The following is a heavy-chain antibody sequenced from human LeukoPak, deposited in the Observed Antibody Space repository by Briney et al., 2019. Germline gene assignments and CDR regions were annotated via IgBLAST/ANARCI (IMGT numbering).Heavy chain of an antibody. J-gene: IGHJ5*02. CDR3: ARSGSYYLPMDWFDP. V-gene: IGHV5-51*01. Sequence: KRGESLKISCKGSGYSFTSYWIGWVRQMPGKGLEWMGIIYPGDSDTRYSPSFQGQVTISADKSISTAYLQWSSLKASDTAMYYCARSGSYYLPMDWFDPWGQGTLVTVSS. CDR1: GYSFTSYW. CDR2: IYPGDSDT. D-gene: IGHD3-10*01.